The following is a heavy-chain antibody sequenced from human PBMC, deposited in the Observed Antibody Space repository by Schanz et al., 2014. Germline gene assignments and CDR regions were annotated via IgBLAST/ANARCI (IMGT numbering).Heavy chain of an antibody. V-gene: IGHV3-66*01. Sequence: EVQLVESGGGLVKPGGSLRLSCVASGFPFSTYSIHWVRQAPGKGLEWVSIIYSGGSTFYADSVKGRFTISRDNSKNTLYLQMNSLRAEDTAVYYCARGGGAAASTWGQGTLVTVSS. D-gene: IGHD6-13*01. J-gene: IGHJ5*02. CDR1: GFPFSTYS. CDR2: IYSGGST. CDR3: ARGGGAAAST.